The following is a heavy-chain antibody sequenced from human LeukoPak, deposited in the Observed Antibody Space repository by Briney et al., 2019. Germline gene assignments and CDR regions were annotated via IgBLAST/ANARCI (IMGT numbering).Heavy chain of an antibody. Sequence: PSETLSLTCTVSGGSISTSNYYWGWIRQPPGKGLEWIGNIFYSGSTYYSPSLRSRVTISLDTSRNQFSLKLSSVTAADTAVYYCARSYYDYVWGSYRQIDYWGQGTLVTVSS. J-gene: IGHJ4*02. D-gene: IGHD3-16*02. CDR2: IFYSGST. CDR1: GGSISTSNYY. V-gene: IGHV4-39*07. CDR3: ARSYYDYVWGSYRQIDY.